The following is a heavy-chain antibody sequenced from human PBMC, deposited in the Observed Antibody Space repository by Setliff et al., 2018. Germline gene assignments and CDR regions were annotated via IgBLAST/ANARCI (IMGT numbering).Heavy chain of an antibody. Sequence: SETLSLTCTVSGGSIRGGDYFWTWVRQRPGKGLEWIGFVYYSGTATYNPSLKSRVTVTVDTSKNQFSLRLNSVTAADTAVYYCARGGTFRYFDFWGQGTLVTV. CDR3: ARGGTFRYFDF. CDR2: VYYSGTA. V-gene: IGHV4-61*08. J-gene: IGHJ4*02. D-gene: IGHD5-12*01. CDR1: GGSIRGGDYF.